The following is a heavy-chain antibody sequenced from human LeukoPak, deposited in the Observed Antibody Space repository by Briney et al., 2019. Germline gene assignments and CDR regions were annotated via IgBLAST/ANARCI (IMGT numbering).Heavy chain of an antibody. V-gene: IGHV1-8*01. CDR1: GYTFTSYD. J-gene: IGHJ5*02. CDR3: ARSDCSSTSCFYGGGRRGFDP. D-gene: IGHD2-2*01. Sequence: ASVKVSCKASGYTFTSYDINWVRQATGQGLEWMGWMNPNSGNTGYAQKFQGRVTMTRNTSISTAYMELSSLRSEDTAVYYCARSDCSSTSCFYGGGRRGFDPWGQGTLVTVSS. CDR2: MNPNSGNT.